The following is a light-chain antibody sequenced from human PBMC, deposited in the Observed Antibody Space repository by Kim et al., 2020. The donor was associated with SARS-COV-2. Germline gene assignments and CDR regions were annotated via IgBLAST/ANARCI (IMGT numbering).Light chain of an antibody. CDR3: SSYTSSSTFPYV. Sequence: SITISGTGTSSDVGGYNYVSWYQQHPGKAPKLMIYDVSKRPSGVSNRFFGSKSGNTASLTISGLQAEDEADYYCSSYTSSSTFPYVFGTGTKVTVL. CDR1: SSDVGGYNY. V-gene: IGLV2-14*04. J-gene: IGLJ1*01. CDR2: DVS.